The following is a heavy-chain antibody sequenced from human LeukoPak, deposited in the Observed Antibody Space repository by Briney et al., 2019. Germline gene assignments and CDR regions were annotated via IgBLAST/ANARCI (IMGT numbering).Heavy chain of an antibody. J-gene: IGHJ5*02. CDR2: IYYSGST. V-gene: IGHV4-39*01. CDR1: GGSISSNIYY. D-gene: IGHD4-23*01. Sequence: PSETLSLTCTVSGGSISSNIYYWGWIRRPPGKGLEWIGSIYYSGSTYYNPSLKSRVTISVDTSKNQFSLKLSSVTAADTAVYYCARPYLRGTVVNNWFDPWGQGTLVTVSS. CDR3: ARPYLRGTVVNNWFDP.